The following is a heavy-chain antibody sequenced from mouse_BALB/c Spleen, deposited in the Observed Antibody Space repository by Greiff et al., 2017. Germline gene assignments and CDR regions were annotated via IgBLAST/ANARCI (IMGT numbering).Heavy chain of an antibody. CDR3: TRWRYGNYDYFDY. D-gene: IGHD2-1*01. CDR1: GYTFTSYW. CDR2: IYPGNSDT. Sequence: EVQLQQSGTVLARPGASVKMSCKASGYTFTSYWMHWVKQRPGQGLEWIGAIYPGNSDTSYNQKFKGKAKLTAVTSTSTAYMELSSLTNEDSAVYYCTRWRYGNYDYFDYWGQGTTLTVSS. V-gene: IGHV1-5*01. J-gene: IGHJ2*01.